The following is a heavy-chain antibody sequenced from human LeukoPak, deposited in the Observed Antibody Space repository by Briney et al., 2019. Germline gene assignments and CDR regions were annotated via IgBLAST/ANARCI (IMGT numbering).Heavy chain of an antibody. V-gene: IGHV3-30*02. CDR3: AKPAKYYDFWSGYSESAFDI. J-gene: IGHJ3*02. CDR1: GFTFSSYG. Sequence: GGSLRLSCAASGFTFSSYGMHWVRQAPGKGLEWVAFIRYDGSNKYYADSVKGRFTISRDNSKNTLYLQMNSLRAEDTAVYYCAKPAKYYDFWSGYSESAFDIWGHGTMVTVSS. D-gene: IGHD3-3*01. CDR2: IRYDGSNK.